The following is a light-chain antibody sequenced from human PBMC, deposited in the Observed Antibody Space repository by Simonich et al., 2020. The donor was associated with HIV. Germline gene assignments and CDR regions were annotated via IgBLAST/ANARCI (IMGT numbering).Light chain of an antibody. CDR1: QDISNS. J-gene: IGKJ2*01. CDR2: AAS. V-gene: IGKV1-NL1*01. Sequence: DIQMTQSPSSLSASVGDRVTITCRASQDISNSLVWYQQKPGKAPKLLLYAASRLESGVPSRFSGSGSGTDYTLTISSLQPEDFAAYYCQQYDELPYTFGQGTKLEIK. CDR3: QQYDELPYT.